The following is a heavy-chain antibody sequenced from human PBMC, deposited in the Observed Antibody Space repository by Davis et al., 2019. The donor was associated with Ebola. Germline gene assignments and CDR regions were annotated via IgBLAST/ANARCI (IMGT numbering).Heavy chain of an antibody. CDR3: ARDERGPRVGATRPFDY. CDR2: INSDGSST. J-gene: IGHJ4*02. V-gene: IGHV3-74*01. CDR1: GFTFSSYW. D-gene: IGHD1-26*01. Sequence: GESLKISCAASGFTFSSYWMHWVRQAPGKGLVWVSRINSDGSSTSYADSVKGRFTISRDNAKNTLYLQMNSLRDEDTAVYYCARDERGPRVGATRPFDYWGQGTLVTVSS.